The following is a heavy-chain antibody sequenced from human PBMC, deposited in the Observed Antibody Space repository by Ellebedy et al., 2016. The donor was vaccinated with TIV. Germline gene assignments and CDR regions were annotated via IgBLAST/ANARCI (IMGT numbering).Heavy chain of an antibody. D-gene: IGHD3-10*01. Sequence: AASVKVSCKASGYTFTVYYMQWVRQAPGQGPEWMGWINPNSGDTKYAQKFPGKVTMTRDTSITTAYMELSRLRSDDTAMYYCARSRHYYGSGSYYELTDYWGQGTLVTVSS. CDR2: INPNSGDT. CDR1: GYTFTVYY. CDR3: ARSRHYYGSGSYYELTDY. V-gene: IGHV1-2*02. J-gene: IGHJ4*02.